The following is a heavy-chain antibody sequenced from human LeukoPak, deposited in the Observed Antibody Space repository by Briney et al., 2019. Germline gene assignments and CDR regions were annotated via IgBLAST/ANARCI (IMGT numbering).Heavy chain of an antibody. D-gene: IGHD6-13*01. V-gene: IGHV1-18*01. J-gene: IGHJ6*02. CDR1: GYTFTGQY. CDR3: ARDPLRSTWSTYYNALDV. CDR2: ISAYNGNT. Sequence: ASVKVSCKTSGYTFTGQYLHWVRQAPGQGLEWMGWISAYNGNTDFAQKFEGRVTMTIDTSTKTAYMELRSLTYDDTAVYYCARDPLRSTWSTYYNALDVWGQGTTVTVSS.